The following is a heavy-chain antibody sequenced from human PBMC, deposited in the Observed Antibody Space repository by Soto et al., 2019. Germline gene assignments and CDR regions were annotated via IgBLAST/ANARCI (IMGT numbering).Heavy chain of an antibody. CDR3: ARLYCISTSCSSLSGMDV. CDR1: GYTFTSYA. J-gene: IGHJ6*02. CDR2: INAGNGNT. V-gene: IGHV1-3*01. Sequence: GASVKVSCKASGYTFTSYAMHWVRQAPGQRLEWMGWINAGNGNTKYSQKFQGRVTITRDTSASTAYMELSSLRSEDTAVYYCARLYCISTSCSSLSGMDVWGQGTTVTVSS. D-gene: IGHD2-2*01.